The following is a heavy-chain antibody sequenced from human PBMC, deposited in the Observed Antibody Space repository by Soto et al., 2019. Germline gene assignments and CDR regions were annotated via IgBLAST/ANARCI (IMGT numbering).Heavy chain of an antibody. Sequence: QVQLVQSGAEVKKPGSSVKVSCKASGGTFSSYTISWVRQAPGQGLEWMGRIIPILGIANYAQKFQGRVTITADKSTSTAYMELSSLRSEDTAVYYCARDLRGYCSGGSCYPYWGQGTLVTVSS. D-gene: IGHD2-15*01. CDR2: IIPILGIA. J-gene: IGHJ4*02. CDR3: ARDLRGYCSGGSCYPY. V-gene: IGHV1-69*08. CDR1: GGTFSSYT.